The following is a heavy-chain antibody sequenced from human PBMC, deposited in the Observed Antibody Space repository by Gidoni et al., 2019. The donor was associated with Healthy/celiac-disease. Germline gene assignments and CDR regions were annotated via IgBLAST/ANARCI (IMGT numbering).Heavy chain of an antibody. CDR1: GFTLDDYA. J-gene: IGHJ4*02. CDR3: AKGADYYDSSGYLDY. V-gene: IGHV3-43D*03. D-gene: IGHD3-22*01. Sequence: EVQLVESGGVVVQPGGSLRLSCAASGFTLDDYAMHWVRQAPGKGLEWVSLISWDGGSTYYADSVKGRFTISRDNSKNSLYLQMNSLRAEDTALYYCAKGADYYDSSGYLDYWGQGTLVTVSS. CDR2: ISWDGGST.